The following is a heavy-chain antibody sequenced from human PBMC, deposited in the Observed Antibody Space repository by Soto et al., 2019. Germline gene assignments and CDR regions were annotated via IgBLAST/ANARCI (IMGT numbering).Heavy chain of an antibody. Sequence: GGSLRLSCAASGFTFSNAWMSWVRQAPGKGLEWVGRIKSKTDGGTTDYAAPVKGRFTISRDDSKNTLYLQMNSLKTEDTAVYYCTTDFRRGYSYGKRDYWGQGTLVTVSS. CDR3: TTDFRRGYSYGKRDY. V-gene: IGHV3-15*01. J-gene: IGHJ4*02. CDR2: IKSKTDGGTT. D-gene: IGHD5-18*01. CDR1: GFTFSNAW.